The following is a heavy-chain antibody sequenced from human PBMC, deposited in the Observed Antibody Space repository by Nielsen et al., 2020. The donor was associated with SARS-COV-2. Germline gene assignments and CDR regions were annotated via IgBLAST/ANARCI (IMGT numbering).Heavy chain of an antibody. D-gene: IGHD2-2*01. Sequence: WVRQAPGQGLEWMGWINTNTGNPTYAQGFTGRFVFSLDTSVSTAYLQISSLKAEDTAVYYRASGVVVVPALDYYYYGMDVWGQGTTVTVSS. V-gene: IGHV7-4-1*02. J-gene: IGHJ6*02. CDR2: INTNTGNP. CDR3: ASGVVVVPALDYYYYGMDV.